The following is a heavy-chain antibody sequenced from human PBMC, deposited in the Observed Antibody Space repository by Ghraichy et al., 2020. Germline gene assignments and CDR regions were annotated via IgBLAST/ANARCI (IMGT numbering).Heavy chain of an antibody. Sequence: SVKVSCKASGGTFSSYAISWVRQAPGQGLEWMGGIIPIFGTANYAQKFQGRVTITADESTSTAYMELSSLRSEDTAVYYCARVGDLGYCTNGVCYTVAYAFDIWGQRTMVTVSS. CDR1: GGTFSSYA. D-gene: IGHD2-8*01. J-gene: IGHJ3*02. V-gene: IGHV1-69*13. CDR3: ARVGDLGYCTNGVCYTVAYAFDI. CDR2: IIPIFGTA.